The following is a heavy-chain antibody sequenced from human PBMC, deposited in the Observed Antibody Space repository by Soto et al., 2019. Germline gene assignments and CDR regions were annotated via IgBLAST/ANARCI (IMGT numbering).Heavy chain of an antibody. CDR3: AKERLAGNFDY. Sequence: EVQLLDSGGGLVQPGGSLGLSCAASGFTFNNYAMNWVRQAPGMGLEWVATISNTGGGTYYADSVKGRFTISRDNSKNTLYVQMSSLRVEDTAVYYCAKERLAGNFDYWGQGPQVTVSS. CDR1: GFTFNNYA. V-gene: IGHV3-23*01. J-gene: IGHJ4*02. CDR2: ISNTGGGT. D-gene: IGHD6-25*01.